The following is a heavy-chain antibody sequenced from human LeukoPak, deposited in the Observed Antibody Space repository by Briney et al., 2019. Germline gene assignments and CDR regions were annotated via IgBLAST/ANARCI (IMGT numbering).Heavy chain of an antibody. CDR1: GYTFTGYY. Sequence: ASVKVSCKASGYTFTGYYMHWVRQPPGQGLEWMGWINSNSGGTNYAQKFQGRVTMTRDTSISTAYMELGRLRSDDTAVYYCARETYYYDSSGYYPVDYWGQGTLVTVSS. V-gene: IGHV1-2*02. CDR2: INSNSGGT. D-gene: IGHD3-22*01. J-gene: IGHJ4*02. CDR3: ARETYYYDSSGYYPVDY.